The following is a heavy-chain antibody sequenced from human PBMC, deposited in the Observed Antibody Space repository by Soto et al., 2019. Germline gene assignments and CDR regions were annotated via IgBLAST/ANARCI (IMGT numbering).Heavy chain of an antibody. CDR1: GGSISSSHW. D-gene: IGHD2-21*02. J-gene: IGHJ6*02. Sequence: TLSLTCAVSGGSISSSHWWGWVRRAPGKGLEWIGEIYHSGSTNYNPSLKSRITMSVDKSKNQFSVNLSSVTAADTAVYYCVRDADETAIVPAPWLVWGRGTMVTVSS. CDR3: VRDADETAIVPAPWLV. CDR2: IYHSGST. V-gene: IGHV4-4*02.